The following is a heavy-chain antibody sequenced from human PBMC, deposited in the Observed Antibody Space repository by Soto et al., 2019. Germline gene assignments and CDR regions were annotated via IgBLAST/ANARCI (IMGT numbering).Heavy chain of an antibody. D-gene: IGHD3-10*01. Sequence: SETLSLTCAVYGGSFSGYYWSWIRQPQGKGLEWIGEINHSGSTNYNPSLKSRVTISVDTSKNQFSLKLSSVTAADTAVYYCALPWFGDAYYYGMDVWGQGTTVTVSS. V-gene: IGHV4-34*01. J-gene: IGHJ6*02. CDR1: GGSFSGYY. CDR2: INHSGST. CDR3: ALPWFGDAYYYGMDV.